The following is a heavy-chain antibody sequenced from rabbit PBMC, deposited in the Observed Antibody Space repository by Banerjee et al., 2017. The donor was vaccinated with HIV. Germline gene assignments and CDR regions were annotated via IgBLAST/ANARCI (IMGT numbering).Heavy chain of an antibody. CDR1: GSDISNYS. Sequence: QQQLEESGGGLVKPGGTLTLTCTASGSDISNYSMCWVRQAPGKGLEWIGCIYSGSRSAWYASWVNGRFTISKTSSTTVTLQMTSLTAADTATYFCARDPAGSSDYDLWGQGTLVT. CDR2: IYSGSRSA. CDR3: ARDPAGSSDYDL. V-gene: IGHV1S45*01. J-gene: IGHJ6*01. D-gene: IGHD8-1*01.